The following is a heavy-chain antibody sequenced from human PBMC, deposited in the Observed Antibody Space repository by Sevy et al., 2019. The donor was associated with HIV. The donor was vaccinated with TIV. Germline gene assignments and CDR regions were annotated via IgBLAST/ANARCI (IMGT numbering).Heavy chain of an antibody. CDR1: GFTFSSYS. J-gene: IGHJ6*02. D-gene: IGHD1-1*01. CDR2: ISSSSSYI. Sequence: GGSLRLSCAASGFTFSSYSMNWVRQAPGKGLEWVSSISSSSSYIYYADSVKGRFTISGDNAKNSLYLQMNSLRAEDTAVYYCARIFSVQLERPLGGYYYYGMDVWGQGTTVTVSS. V-gene: IGHV3-21*01. CDR3: ARIFSVQLERPLGGYYYYGMDV.